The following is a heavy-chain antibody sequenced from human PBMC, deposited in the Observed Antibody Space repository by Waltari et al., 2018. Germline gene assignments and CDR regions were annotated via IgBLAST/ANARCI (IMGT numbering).Heavy chain of an antibody. CDR1: GYSISSGYY. CDR3: ARRINWNYFEGYYFDY. V-gene: IGHV4-38-2*01. J-gene: IGHJ4*02. Sequence: QVQLQESGPGLVKPSETLSLTCAVSGYSISSGYYWGWIRQPPGKGLEWIGSIYHSGRTYYNPSLKSRVTISVDTSKNQFSLMLSSVTAADTAVYYCARRINWNYFEGYYFDYWGQGTLVTVSS. CDR2: IYHSGRT. D-gene: IGHD1-7*01.